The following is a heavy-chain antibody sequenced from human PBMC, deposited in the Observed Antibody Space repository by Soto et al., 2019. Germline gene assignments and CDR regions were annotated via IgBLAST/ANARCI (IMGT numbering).Heavy chain of an antibody. CDR3: ARVSGTTVTTFTVYYYYGMDV. D-gene: IGHD4-17*01. Sequence: ASVKVSCKASGYTFTSYGISWVRQAPGQGLEWMGWISAYNGNTNYAQKLQGRVTMTTDTSTSTAYMELRSLRSDDTAVYYCARVSGTTVTTFTVYYYYGMDVWGQGTTVTVSS. J-gene: IGHJ6*02. CDR2: ISAYNGNT. V-gene: IGHV1-18*01. CDR1: GYTFTSYG.